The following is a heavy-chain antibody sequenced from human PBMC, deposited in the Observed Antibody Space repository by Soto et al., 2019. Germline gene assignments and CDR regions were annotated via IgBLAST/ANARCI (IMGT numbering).Heavy chain of an antibody. D-gene: IGHD4-17*01. V-gene: IGHV1-18*04. J-gene: IGHJ5*02. CDR1: ASTFTGYT. CDR3: ARGTVTSGRWFGP. CDR2: ISTFNGHT. Sequence: PLVQSGTEVKEPGASVKVSCKASASTFTGYTINWVRQAPGHGLEWMGWISTFNGHTKYARNFEGRVTMTTNTSTTTAYMELKGLTFDDTAIYFCARGTVTSGRWFGPWGQGTLVSVSS.